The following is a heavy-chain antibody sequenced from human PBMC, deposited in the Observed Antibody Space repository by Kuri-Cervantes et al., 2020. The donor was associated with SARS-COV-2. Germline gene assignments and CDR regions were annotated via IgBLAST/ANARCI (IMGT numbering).Heavy chain of an antibody. V-gene: IGHV3-30*02. CDR3: ANSLIWLETGFDY. CDR2: IRYDGSNK. D-gene: IGHD6-19*01. Sequence: GGSLRLSCAASGFTFSSYGMHWVRQAPGKGLEWVAFIRYDGSNKYCADSVKGRFTISRDNSKNTLYLQMNSLRAEDTAVYYCANSLIWLETGFDYWGQGTLVTVSS. J-gene: IGHJ4*02. CDR1: GFTFSSYG.